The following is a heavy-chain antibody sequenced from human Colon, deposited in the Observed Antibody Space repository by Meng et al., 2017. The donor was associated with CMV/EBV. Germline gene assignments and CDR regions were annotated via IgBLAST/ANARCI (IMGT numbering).Heavy chain of an antibody. J-gene: IGHJ6*02. D-gene: IGHD1-26*01. CDR3: ARGGSGSYYVGYYYYGMDV. CDR2: VYYSGST. Sequence: SETLSLTCSLSGGSISSYYWSWIRQPPGKGLEWIGFVYYSGSTNYNPSLKSRVTISVDTSKNQFSLKLSSVTAADTAVYYCARGGSGSYYVGYYYYGMDVWGQGTTVTVSS. CDR1: GGSISSYY. V-gene: IGHV4-59*01.